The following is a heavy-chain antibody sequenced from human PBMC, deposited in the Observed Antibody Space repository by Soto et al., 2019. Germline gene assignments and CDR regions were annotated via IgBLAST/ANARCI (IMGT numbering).Heavy chain of an antibody. V-gene: IGHV4-59*01. CDR1: GGSISSNY. CDR3: ARDLGYLGLWSFDL. Sequence: SETLSLTCTVSGGSISSNYWSWIRQSPGKGLEWLGYIYYTGSTNYNPSLKSRVTISVDTSKSQFSLKLTSVTAADTGVYYCARDLGYLGLWSFDLWGRGTLVTVSS. CDR2: IYYTGST. J-gene: IGHJ2*01. D-gene: IGHD5-12*01.